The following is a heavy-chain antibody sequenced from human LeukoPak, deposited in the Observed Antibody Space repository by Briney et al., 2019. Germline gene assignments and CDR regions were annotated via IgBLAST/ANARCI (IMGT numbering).Heavy chain of an antibody. D-gene: IGHD3-3*01. CDR1: GFTFSSYW. V-gene: IGHV3-74*01. CDR3: AKCVSGPDFWSGP. Sequence: GGSLRLSCAASGFTFSSYWMNWVRQAPGKGLVWVSRINSDGSRTSYADSVKGRFTISRDNAKNTLYLQMNSLRAEDTAVYYCAKCVSGPDFWSGPWGQGTLVTVSS. CDR2: INSDGSRT. J-gene: IGHJ5*02.